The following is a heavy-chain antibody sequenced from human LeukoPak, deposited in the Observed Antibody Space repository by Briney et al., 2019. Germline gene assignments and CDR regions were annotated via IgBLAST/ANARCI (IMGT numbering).Heavy chain of an antibody. CDR1: GYTFTSYG. V-gene: IGHV1-18*01. CDR3: ARGYDILTGYGRHGYMDA. CDR2: ISAYNGNT. D-gene: IGHD3-9*01. Sequence: GASVKVSCKASGYTFTSYGISWVRQAPGQGLEWMGWISAYNGNTNYAQKLQGRVTMTTDTSTSTAYMELRSLRSDDTAVYYCARGYDILTGYGRHGYMDAWGKGTTVTVSS. J-gene: IGHJ6*03.